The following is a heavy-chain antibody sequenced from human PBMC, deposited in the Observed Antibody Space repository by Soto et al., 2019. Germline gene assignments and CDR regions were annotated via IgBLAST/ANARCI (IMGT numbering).Heavy chain of an antibody. CDR3: ARSQYLPFFDY. V-gene: IGHV1-3*01. Sequence: ASVKVSCKASGDTFTSYAFHWVRQAPGQRPEWMGWINAGNGNTKYSQKFQGRVTITSDTSASTVYMELRSLRSEDTSVYYCARSQYLPFFDYCGLGTLVTVSS. CDR1: GDTFTSYA. J-gene: IGHJ4*02. CDR2: INAGNGNT. D-gene: IGHD2-2*01.